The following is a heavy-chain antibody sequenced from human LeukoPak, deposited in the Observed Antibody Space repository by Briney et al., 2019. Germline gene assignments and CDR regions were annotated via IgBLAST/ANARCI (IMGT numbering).Heavy chain of an antibody. CDR1: GDSISSYH. Sequence: SETLSLTCTVSGDSISSYHWSWIRQPPGKGLEWIGYISYSGSTNCNPSLKSRVTISVDTSKNQFSLKLSSVTAADTAVYYCARVGRGDHTWGSYYYDHWGQGTLVTVSS. CDR2: ISYSGST. J-gene: IGHJ4*02. CDR3: ARVGRGDHTWGSYYYDH. V-gene: IGHV4-59*01. D-gene: IGHD3-16*01.